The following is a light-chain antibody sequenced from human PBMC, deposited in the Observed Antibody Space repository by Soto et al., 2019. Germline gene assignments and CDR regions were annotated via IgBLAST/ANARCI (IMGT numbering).Light chain of an antibody. CDR3: QQSYNTPYT. V-gene: IGKV1-39*01. CDR2: AAF. J-gene: IGKJ2*01. Sequence: DIQMTQYPSSLSASVGDRVTITCRASKSISSHLNWYQQKPGRAPNLLIYAAFSLHSWFSSRFSGSGSGTDFNLTISSLQPGDFASEYCQQSYNTPYTFGQGTKLEI. CDR1: KSISSH.